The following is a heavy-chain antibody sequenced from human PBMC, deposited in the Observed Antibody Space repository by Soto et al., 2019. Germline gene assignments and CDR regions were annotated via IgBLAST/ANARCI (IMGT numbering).Heavy chain of an antibody. J-gene: IGHJ6*03. V-gene: IGHV4-34*01. CDR3: ARTRIAARPTRAGNYYYCMDV. Sequence: SETLSLTCAVYGGSFSGYYWSWIRQPPGKGLEWIGEINHSGSTNYNPSLKSRVTISVDTSKNQFSLKLSSVTAADTAVYYCARTRIAARPTRAGNYYYCMDVWGKGTTVTVSS. CDR2: INHSGST. CDR1: GGSFSGYY. D-gene: IGHD6-6*01.